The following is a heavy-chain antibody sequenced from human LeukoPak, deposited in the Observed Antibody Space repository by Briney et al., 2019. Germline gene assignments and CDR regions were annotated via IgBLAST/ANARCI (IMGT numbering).Heavy chain of an antibody. CDR3: ARDLGYCSGGSCYSAWFDP. CDR1: GFTFSSYS. J-gene: IGHJ5*02. CDR2: ISSRSSYI. D-gene: IGHD2-15*01. V-gene: IGHV3-21*01. Sequence: PGGSLRLSCAASGFTFSSYSMNWVRQAPGKGLEGVSSISSRSSYIYYVESVKGRFTISRANAKNSLYLQMNSLRAEDTAVYYCARDLGYCSGGSCYSAWFDPWGQGTLVTVSS.